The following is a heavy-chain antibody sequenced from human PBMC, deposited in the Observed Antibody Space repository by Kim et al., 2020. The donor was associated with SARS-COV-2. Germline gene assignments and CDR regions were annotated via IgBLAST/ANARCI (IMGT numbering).Heavy chain of an antibody. CDR3: ARDGQVGATTGLDY. CDR2: LWYDGSNK. V-gene: IGHV3-33*01. D-gene: IGHD1-26*01. Sequence: GGSLRLSCAASGFTFSSYGMHWVRQAPVKGLEWLAVLWYDGSNKYYADSVKGRFTISRNNSKYTLYLQINSLRAEDTAVYYCARDGQVGATTGLDYWGQGTLVTVSS. CDR1: GFTFSSYG. J-gene: IGHJ4*02.